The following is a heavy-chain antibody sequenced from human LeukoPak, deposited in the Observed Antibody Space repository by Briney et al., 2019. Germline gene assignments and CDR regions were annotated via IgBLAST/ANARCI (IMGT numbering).Heavy chain of an antibody. Sequence: SETLSLTCTVSGGSISSSSYYWGWIRQPPGKGLEWIGSIYYSGSTYYNPSLKSRVTISVDTSKNQYSLKLSSVTAADTAVYYCARLSNDYGDYAGYWYFDLWGRGTLVTVSS. J-gene: IGHJ2*01. CDR3: ARLSNDYGDYAGYWYFDL. D-gene: IGHD4-17*01. V-gene: IGHV4-39*01. CDR2: IYYSGST. CDR1: GGSISSSSYY.